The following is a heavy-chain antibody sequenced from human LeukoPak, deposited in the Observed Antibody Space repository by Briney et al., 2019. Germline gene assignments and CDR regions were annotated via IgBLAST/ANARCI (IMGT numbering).Heavy chain of an antibody. CDR3: ARARSIYKNIVVVPPASNLPFGY. J-gene: IGHJ4*02. D-gene: IGHD2-2*01. CDR1: GYTFTGYY. Sequence: ASVKVSCKASGYTFTGYYMHWVRQAPGQGLEWMGWISPNSGGTNYAQNFQGRVTMTRDTSISTAYMELSRLRSDDTAVYYCARARSIYKNIVVVPPASNLPFGYWGQGTLVTVSS. V-gene: IGHV1-2*02. CDR2: ISPNSGGT.